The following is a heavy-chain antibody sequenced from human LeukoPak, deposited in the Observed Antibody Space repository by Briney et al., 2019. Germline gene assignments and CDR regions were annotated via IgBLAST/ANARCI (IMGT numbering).Heavy chain of an antibody. CDR2: INHSGST. D-gene: IGHD6-13*01. CDR3: ARVQSSSWYWRNAFDI. CDR1: GGSFSGYY. Sequence: PSETLSLTCAVYGGSFSGYYWSWIRQPPGKGLEWIGEINHSGSTNYNPSLKSRVTISVDTSKNQFSLKLSSVTAADTAVYYCARVQSSSWYWRNAFDIWGQGTMVTVSS. V-gene: IGHV4-34*01. J-gene: IGHJ3*02.